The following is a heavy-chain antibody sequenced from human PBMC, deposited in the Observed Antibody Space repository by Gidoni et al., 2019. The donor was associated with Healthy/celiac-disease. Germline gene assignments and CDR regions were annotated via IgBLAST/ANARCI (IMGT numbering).Heavy chain of an antibody. J-gene: IGHJ4*02. D-gene: IGHD1-26*01. V-gene: IGHV3-33*01. CDR3: ARGYGVGATTFDY. CDR2: IWYDGSNK. Sequence: QVQLVESGGGVVQPGRSLRLSCSASAFTFSSYGMHWVPKAPGKGLEWVAVIWYDGSNKYYADSVKGRFTISRDNSKNTLYLQMNSLRAEDTAVYYCARGYGVGATTFDYWGQGTLVTVSS. CDR1: AFTFSSYG.